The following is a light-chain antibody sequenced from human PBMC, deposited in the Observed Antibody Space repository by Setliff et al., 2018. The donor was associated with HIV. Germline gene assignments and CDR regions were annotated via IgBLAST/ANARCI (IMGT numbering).Light chain of an antibody. V-gene: IGLV2-23*02. CDR2: EVT. Sequence: QFALTQPASVSGSPGQSITISCTGTSSDVGSYNFVSWFQQLPGKAPKLMIYEVTKRPSEVSNRFSGSKSGNTASLTISGLQAEDEADYYCCSYAGSSTYVFGTGTKVTV. CDR3: CSYAGSSTYV. CDR1: SSDVGSYNF. J-gene: IGLJ1*01.